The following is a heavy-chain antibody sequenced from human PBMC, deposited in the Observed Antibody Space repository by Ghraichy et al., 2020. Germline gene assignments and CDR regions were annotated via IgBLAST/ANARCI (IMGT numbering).Heavy chain of an antibody. V-gene: IGHV3-23*01. D-gene: IGHD3-10*01. J-gene: IGHJ4*02. CDR2: ISGSGGST. CDR1: GFTFSSYA. Sequence: SLNISCAASGFTFSSYAMSWVRQAPGKGLEWVSAISGSGGSTYYADSVKGRFTISRDNSKNTLYLQMNSLRAEDTAVYYCANNYYGSGSYFYWGQGTLVTISS. CDR3: ANNYYGSGSYFY.